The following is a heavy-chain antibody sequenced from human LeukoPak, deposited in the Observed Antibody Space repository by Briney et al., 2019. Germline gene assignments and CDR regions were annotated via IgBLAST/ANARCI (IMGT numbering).Heavy chain of an antibody. V-gene: IGHV1-18*01. CDR1: GYTFTSYG. CDR2: ISPYNGNT. J-gene: IGHJ4*02. D-gene: IGHD3-22*01. CDR3: ARDSGYDSSGYYHSNFDY. Sequence: ASVKVSCTASGYTFTSYGINWVRQAPGQGLEWMGWISPYNGNTKSAQNLQGRVTMTTDTSTSTAYMELRSLRSDDTAVYYCARDSGYDSSGYYHSNFDYWGQGTLVTVSS.